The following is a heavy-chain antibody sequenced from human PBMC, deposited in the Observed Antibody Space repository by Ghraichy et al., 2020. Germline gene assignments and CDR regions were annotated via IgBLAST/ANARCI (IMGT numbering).Heavy chain of an antibody. D-gene: IGHD6-19*01. CDR2: INGDGTSA. CDR1: GLTIRSYW. Sequence: LSLTCAASGLTIRSYWMHWVRQTPGKGLVWVSRINGDGTSAIYADSVKGRFTISRDNAKNTLSLQMNTLRAEDTAVYYCAREVAGSYYFDYWGQGTLVTVSS. CDR3: AREVAGSYYFDY. V-gene: IGHV3-74*01. J-gene: IGHJ4*02.